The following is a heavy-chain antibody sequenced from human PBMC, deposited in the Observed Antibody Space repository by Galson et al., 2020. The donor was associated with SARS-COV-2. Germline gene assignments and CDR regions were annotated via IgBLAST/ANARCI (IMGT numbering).Heavy chain of an antibody. D-gene: IGHD3-22*01. CDR3: LSYSSSRQNH. V-gene: IGHV3-64D*06. J-gene: IGHJ5*02. CDR1: GFIFSDYA. Sequence: GESLKISCSASGFIFSDYAMHWVRQAPGKGLEYVSALSPNAGTSFYADSVNGRFTMSRDNSKNMFYLQMTALRLEDTGLYYCLSYSSSRQNHWGQGTQVTVSS. CDR2: LSPNAGTS.